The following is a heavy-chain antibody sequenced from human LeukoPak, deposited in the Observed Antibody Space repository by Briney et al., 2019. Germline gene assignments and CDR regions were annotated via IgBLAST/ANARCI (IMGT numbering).Heavy chain of an antibody. D-gene: IGHD1-26*01. CDR2: ISGSGGST. CDR1: GFTFSSYA. Sequence: GGSLRLSCAASGFTFSSYAMSWVRQAPGKGLEWVSAISGSGGSTYYADSVKGRFTISRDNSKNTLYLQMNSLRGEDTAVYYCAKARLGYSGSYYLDYWGQGTLVTVSS. J-gene: IGHJ4*02. CDR3: AKARLGYSGSYYLDY. V-gene: IGHV3-23*01.